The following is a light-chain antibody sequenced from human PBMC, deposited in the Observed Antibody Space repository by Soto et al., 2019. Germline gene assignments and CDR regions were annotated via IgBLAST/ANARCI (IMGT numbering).Light chain of an antibody. CDR2: GAS. CDR3: QQYMSSVT. CDR1: QSVDSTF. Sequence: EIVLTQSPGSLSLSPGQRATLSCRASQSVDSTFFAWYQKKPGQAPRLLIYGASKRDTGVPDRFSGSGSGTDFTLNISRLEPEDLAVYYCQQYMSSVTFGQGTKVEI. V-gene: IGKV3-20*01. J-gene: IGKJ1*01.